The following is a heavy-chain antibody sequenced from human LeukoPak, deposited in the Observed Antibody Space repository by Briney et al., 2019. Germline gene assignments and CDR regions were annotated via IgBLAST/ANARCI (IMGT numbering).Heavy chain of an antibody. CDR2: ISGSGGST. D-gene: IGHD6-19*01. J-gene: IGHJ4*02. CDR1: GFTFSSYA. Sequence: GVLRLSCAASGFTFSSYAMSWVRQAPGKGLEWVSAISGSGGSTHYADSVKGRFTISRDNSKNTLYLQMNSLRAEDTAVYYCAKTRGGWYEDYWGQGTLVTVSS. CDR3: AKTRGGWYEDY. V-gene: IGHV3-23*01.